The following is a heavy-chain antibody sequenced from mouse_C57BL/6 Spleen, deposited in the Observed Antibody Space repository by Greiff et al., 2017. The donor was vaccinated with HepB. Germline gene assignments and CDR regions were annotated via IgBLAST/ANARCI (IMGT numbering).Heavy chain of an antibody. J-gene: IGHJ4*01. Sequence: EVQLVESGAELVRPGASVKLSCTASGFNIKDYYMHWVKQRPEQGLEWIGRIDPEDGDTEYAPKFQGKATMTADTSSNTAYLQLSSLTSEDTAVYYCTTSDYYGSSYGGNAMDYWGQGTSVTVSS. CDR3: TTSDYYGSSYGGNAMDY. CDR1: GFNIKDYY. D-gene: IGHD1-1*01. CDR2: IDPEDGDT. V-gene: IGHV14-1*01.